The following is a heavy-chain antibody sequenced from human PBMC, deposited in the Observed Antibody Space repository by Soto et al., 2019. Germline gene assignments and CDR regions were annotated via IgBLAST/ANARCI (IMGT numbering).Heavy chain of an antibody. Sequence: EVQLLGSGGGLVQPGGSLRLSCVASGSTFSTYWMNWVRQAPGMGLEWVANINPDGSVGTYVDSVKGRFTTSRDNARNSLYLQMNSLRADDTAVYFCAGWGGHDYNYWGQGILVTVSS. D-gene: IGHD3-16*01. CDR3: AGWGGHDYNY. CDR2: INPDGSVG. V-gene: IGHV3-7*03. J-gene: IGHJ4*02. CDR1: GSTFSTYW.